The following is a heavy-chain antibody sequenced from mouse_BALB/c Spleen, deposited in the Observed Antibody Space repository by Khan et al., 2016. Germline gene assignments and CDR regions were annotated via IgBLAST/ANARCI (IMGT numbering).Heavy chain of an antibody. CDR1: VDSITNNY. V-gene: IGHV3-8*02. CDR2: ISYSGGN. J-gene: IGHJ4*01. D-gene: IGHD3-3*01. Sequence: EVELVESGPSLVKPSQTLSLTCSVTVDSITNNYWNWIRKFPGNKLEYMGYISYSGGNYYNPSLKSRISITRDTSKNQYYLQLNSVTTEDTATYYCARYVRDAMDYWGQGTSVTVSS. CDR3: ARYVRDAMDY.